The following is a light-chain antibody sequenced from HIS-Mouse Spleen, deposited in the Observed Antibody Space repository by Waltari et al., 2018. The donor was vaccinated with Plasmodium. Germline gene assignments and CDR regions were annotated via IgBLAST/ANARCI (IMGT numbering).Light chain of an antibody. Sequence: EIVMTQSQATLSVSPGDRASLSCRASQSVRSNLACYQQKPGQAPRLLIYGASTRATGIPARFSGSGSGTEFTLTISSLQSEDFAVYYCQQYNNWSFTFGPGTKVDIK. CDR3: QQYNNWSFT. V-gene: IGKV3-15*01. J-gene: IGKJ3*01. CDR2: GAS. CDR1: QSVRSN.